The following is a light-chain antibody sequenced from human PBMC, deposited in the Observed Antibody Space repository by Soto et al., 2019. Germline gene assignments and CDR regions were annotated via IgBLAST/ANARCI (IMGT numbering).Light chain of an antibody. J-gene: IGKJ5*01. CDR3: QQLNSYPRT. CDR1: QDFSNF. V-gene: IGKV1-9*01. Sequence: DIQLTQSPSFLSASIGDRVTITCRASQDFSNFLAWYRQKPGRAPKLLMYDASTLQSGVPSRFSGSGSGTDFTLTISSLQPEDFATYYCQQLNSYPRTFGQGTRLEIK. CDR2: DAS.